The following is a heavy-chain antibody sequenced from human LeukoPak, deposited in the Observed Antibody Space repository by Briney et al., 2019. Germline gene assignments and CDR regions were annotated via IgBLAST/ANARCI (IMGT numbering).Heavy chain of an antibody. CDR1: GFTFSNAW. CDR2: IKSKTDGGTT. J-gene: IGHJ5*02. Sequence: GGSLRLSCAASGFTFSNAWISWVRQAPGKGLEWVGRIKSKTDGGTTDYAAPVKGRLTISRDDSKNTLYLQMNSLKTEDTAVYYCTTDRLAYYDILTGYVDWFDPWGQGTLVTVSS. D-gene: IGHD3-9*01. V-gene: IGHV3-15*01. CDR3: TTDRLAYYDILTGYVDWFDP.